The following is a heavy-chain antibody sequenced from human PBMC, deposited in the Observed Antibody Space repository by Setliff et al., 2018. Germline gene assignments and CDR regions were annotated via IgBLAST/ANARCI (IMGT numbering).Heavy chain of an antibody. CDR1: GYNFANHW. V-gene: IGHV5-51*01. D-gene: IGHD3-16*01. J-gene: IGHJ3*02. Sequence: PGESLKISCQASGYNFANHWIAWVRLMPGKGLEYMGRIAPGDSYADYSPSFEGLVTISADKSISTAYLQWSSLKASDTAMYYCARHRWAIDDAFDIWGQGTMVIVSS. CDR3: ARHRWAIDDAFDI. CDR2: IAPGDSYA.